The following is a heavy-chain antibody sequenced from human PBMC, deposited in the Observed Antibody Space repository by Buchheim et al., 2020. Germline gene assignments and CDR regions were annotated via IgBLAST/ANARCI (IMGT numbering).Heavy chain of an antibody. V-gene: IGHV3-66*01. D-gene: IGHD1-20*01. CDR1: GFSVGNNY. J-gene: IGHJ4*02. Sequence: EVQLVDSGGGVVQPGGSLRLSCAVSGFSVGNNYMSWVRQAPGQGLEWVSLMYSVGTTFDADSVKGRFTISRDTFKNTVYLQMNTLCAEDTALYYCAKLKLVTDRAYWGQGNL. CDR3: AKLKLVTDRAY. CDR2: MYSVGTT.